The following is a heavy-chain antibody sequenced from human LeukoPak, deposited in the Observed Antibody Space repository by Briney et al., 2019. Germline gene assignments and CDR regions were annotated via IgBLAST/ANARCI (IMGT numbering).Heavy chain of an antibody. CDR1: GFTFSSYA. V-gene: IGHV3-30*04. CDR3: AGAKESYYDKSGYFPLDY. Sequence: TGGSLRLSCAASGFTFSSYAMHWVRQAPGKGLEWVAVISYDGSNKYYADSVKGRFTISKDTSKNTLFLHLTSLRAEDTAMYYCAGAKESYYDKSGYFPLDYWGQGTLVTVSS. D-gene: IGHD3-22*01. CDR2: ISYDGSNK. J-gene: IGHJ4*02.